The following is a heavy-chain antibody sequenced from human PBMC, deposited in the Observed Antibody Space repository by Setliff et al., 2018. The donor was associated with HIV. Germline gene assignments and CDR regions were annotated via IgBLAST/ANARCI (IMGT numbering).Heavy chain of an antibody. CDR1: GYIFIRYY. D-gene: IGHD3-16*01. J-gene: IGHJ4*02. V-gene: IGHV1-46*01. CDR2: VNPSGGST. Sequence: ASVKVSCKTSGYIFIRYYIFWVRQAPGQGLEWLGMVNPSGGSTAYAQKFQGRVTMTRDTSTNTVYMDLSGLRSDDTAVYYCARGRTAGYTYNYGYWGQGTLVTVSS. CDR3: ARGRTAGYTYNYGY.